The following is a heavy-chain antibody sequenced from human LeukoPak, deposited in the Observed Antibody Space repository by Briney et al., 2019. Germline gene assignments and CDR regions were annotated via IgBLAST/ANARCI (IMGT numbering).Heavy chain of an antibody. D-gene: IGHD1-7*01. CDR3: ARFLFGTKFYLDF. CDR1: GYTFSAYY. V-gene: IGHV1-2*02. Sequence: ASVKVSCKASGYTFSAYYIHWVRQAPGHGLEWMGWINPNNGDTVYAQRFQGRVTMTRDTSISTAYMELTGLSFDDTAVYYCARFLFGTKFYLDFWGQGTLVTVSS. J-gene: IGHJ4*02. CDR2: INPNNGDT.